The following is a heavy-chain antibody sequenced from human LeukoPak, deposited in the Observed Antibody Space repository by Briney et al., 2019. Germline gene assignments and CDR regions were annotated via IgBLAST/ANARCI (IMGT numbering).Heavy chain of an antibody. V-gene: IGHV3-53*01. J-gene: IGHJ5*02. Sequence: GSLRLSCAASGFTVSSNYMSWVRQAPGKGLEWVSVIYSGGSTYYADSVRGRFTISRDNSKNTLYLQMNSLRAEDTAVYYCAREFFIAAAGTYWFDPWGQGTLVTVSS. CDR3: AREFFIAAAGTYWFDP. CDR1: GFTVSSNY. D-gene: IGHD6-13*01. CDR2: IYSGGST.